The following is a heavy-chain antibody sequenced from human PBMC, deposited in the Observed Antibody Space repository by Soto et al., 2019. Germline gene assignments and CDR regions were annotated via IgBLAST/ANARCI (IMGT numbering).Heavy chain of an antibody. V-gene: IGHV3-23*01. D-gene: IGHD2-21*01. J-gene: IGHJ6*02. CDR1: GLAFGNYA. CDR2: VSTNGRST. Sequence: PGGSLRLSCRASGLAFGNYAMNWVRQVPGRGLEWVAGVSTNGRSTYYADSVRGRFTISRDNSKITVYLQMNSLRAEDTAVYYCAKDRTFHYFYGMDVWGQGTTVTVSS. CDR3: AKDRTFHYFYGMDV.